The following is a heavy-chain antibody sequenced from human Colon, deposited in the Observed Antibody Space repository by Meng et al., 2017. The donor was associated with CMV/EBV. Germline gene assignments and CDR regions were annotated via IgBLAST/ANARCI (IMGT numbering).Heavy chain of an antibody. Sequence: SVKVSCKASGGTLSSYTINWVRQAPGQGLEWMGRIIPVLGITKSAQRFQGRVTITADKSTSTAYMELTSLKSEDTAVYYCAGGIPTTFDAFDIWGHGTMVTVSS. CDR2: IIPVLGIT. V-gene: IGHV1-69*02. D-gene: IGHD4-17*01. J-gene: IGHJ3*02. CDR1: GGTLSSYT. CDR3: AGGIPTTFDAFDI.